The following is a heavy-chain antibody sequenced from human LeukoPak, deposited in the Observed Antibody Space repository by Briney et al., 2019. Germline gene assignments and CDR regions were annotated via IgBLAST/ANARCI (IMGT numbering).Heavy chain of an antibody. J-gene: IGHJ4*02. CDR3: AKIPDLDY. CDR1: GFTFSSYG. V-gene: IGHV3-30*02. CDR2: IRYDGSNK. D-gene: IGHD1-14*01. Sequence: PWGTLRLSCAASGFTFSSYGMHWVRQAPSKVLEWVAFIRYDGSNKYYADSVKGRFTISRDNSKNTLYLQMNSLRAEDTAVYYCAKIPDLDYWGQGTLVTVSS.